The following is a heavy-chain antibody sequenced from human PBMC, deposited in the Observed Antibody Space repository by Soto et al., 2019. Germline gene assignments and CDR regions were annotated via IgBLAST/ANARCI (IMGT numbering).Heavy chain of an antibody. CDR2: IYYSGST. Sequence: SETLSLTCTVSGGSISSGGYYWSWIRQHPGKGLEWIGYIYYSGSTYYNPSLKSRVTISVDTSKNQFSLKLSSVTAADTAVYYCARDILTGYPYWGQGTLVTVSS. D-gene: IGHD3-9*01. V-gene: IGHV4-31*03. CDR1: GGSISSGGYY. CDR3: ARDILTGYPY. J-gene: IGHJ4*02.